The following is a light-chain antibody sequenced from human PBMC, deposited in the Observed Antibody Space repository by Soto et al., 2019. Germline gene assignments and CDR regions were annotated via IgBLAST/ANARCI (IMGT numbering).Light chain of an antibody. V-gene: IGLV2-14*01. CDR1: SSDVGRYNY. J-gene: IGLJ1*01. CDR2: DVT. Sequence: QSVLTQPASVSGSPGQSITISCTGTSSDVGRYNYVSWYQQHPVKAPKLMIYDVTNRPSGVSDRFSGSKSGNTASLTISGLQAEDEADYYCSSYTSSTTPYVFGTGTRSPS. CDR3: SSYTSSTTPYV.